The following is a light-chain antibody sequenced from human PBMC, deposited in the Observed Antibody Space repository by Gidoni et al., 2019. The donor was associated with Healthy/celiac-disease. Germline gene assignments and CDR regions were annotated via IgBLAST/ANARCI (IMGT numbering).Light chain of an antibody. V-gene: IGKV3-20*01. CDR1: QSVSSSY. CDR2: GAS. J-gene: IGKJ1*01. Sequence: EIVLTQSPGTLSLSPGERATLSCRASQSVSSSYFAWYQQKPRQAPSLLIYGASSRATGIPDSFSGSESGTDFTLTISRLVPEDFAVYYCQHLRTFGQXTKVEIK. CDR3: QHLRT.